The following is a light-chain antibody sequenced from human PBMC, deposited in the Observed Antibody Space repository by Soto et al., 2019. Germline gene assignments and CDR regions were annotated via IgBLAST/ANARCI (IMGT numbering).Light chain of an antibody. CDR1: SSNIGSSP. CDR2: DN. CDR3: AAWDASLNGVV. J-gene: IGLJ2*01. V-gene: IGLV1-44*01. Sequence: QSVLTQPPSESGTPGLRVTFSCSGSSSNIGSSPVSWYQLLPGTAPKLLIYDNERPSGVPDRFSGSKSGTSASLAISGLQSEDEADYYCAAWDASLNGVVFGGGIKLTVL.